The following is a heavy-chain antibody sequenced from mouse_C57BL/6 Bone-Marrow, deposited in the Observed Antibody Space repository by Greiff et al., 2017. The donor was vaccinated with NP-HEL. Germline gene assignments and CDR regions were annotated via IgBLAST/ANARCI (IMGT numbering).Heavy chain of an antibody. D-gene: IGHD1-1*01. V-gene: IGHV1-82*01. CDR1: GYAFSSSW. Sequence: QVQLQQSGPELVKPGASVKISCKASGYAFSSSWMNWVKQRPGKGLEWIGRIYPGDGDTNYNGKFKGKATLTADNSSSTAYMQLSSLTSEDSAVYFCARGIYYYGSSPFYYAMDYWGQGTSVTVSS. J-gene: IGHJ4*01. CDR2: IYPGDGDT. CDR3: ARGIYYYGSSPFYYAMDY.